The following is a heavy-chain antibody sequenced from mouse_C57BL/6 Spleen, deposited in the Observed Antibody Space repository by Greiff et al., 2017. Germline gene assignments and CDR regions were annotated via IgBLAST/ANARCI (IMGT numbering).Heavy chain of an antibody. CDR2: IWSGGST. CDR3: ARGSNSFSMDY. V-gene: IGHV2-2*01. D-gene: IGHD2-5*01. CDR1: GFSLTSYG. J-gene: IGHJ4*01. Sequence: VMLVESGPGLVQPSQSLSITCTVSGFSLTSYGVHWVRQSPGKGLEWLGVIWSGGSTDYNAAFISRLSISKDNSKSQVFFKMNSLQADDTAIYYCARGSNSFSMDYWGQGTSVTVSS.